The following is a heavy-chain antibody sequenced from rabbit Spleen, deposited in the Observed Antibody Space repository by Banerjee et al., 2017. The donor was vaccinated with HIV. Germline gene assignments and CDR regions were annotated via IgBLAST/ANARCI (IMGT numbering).Heavy chain of an antibody. CDR1: GFTISGYW. CDR2: AYAGSSGGT. CDR3: ARDAGTSFSTYGMDL. J-gene: IGHJ6*01. D-gene: IGHD8-1*01. V-gene: IGHV1S45*01. Sequence: QEQLEESGGRLVQPGGSLTLSCKAFGFTISGYWMNWVRQAPGKGLEWVACAYAGSSGGTYSATWAKGRFTISKTSSTTVTLQMTSLTAADTATYFCARDAGTSFSTYGMDLWGQGTLVTVS.